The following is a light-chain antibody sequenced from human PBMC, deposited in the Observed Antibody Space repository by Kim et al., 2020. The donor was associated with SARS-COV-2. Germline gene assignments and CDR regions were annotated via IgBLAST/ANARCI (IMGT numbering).Light chain of an antibody. CDR3: QVWDSSSDHRVV. J-gene: IGLJ2*01. CDR1: AHGRKS. Sequence: GQASRVSGGGTAHGRKSVPCYQPRPGQAPVLVLYYDSDRPSGIPGRFSGSNSGNTATLTISRVEAGDEADYYCQVWDSSSDHRVVFGGGTQLTVL. CDR2: YDS. V-gene: IGLV3-21*02.